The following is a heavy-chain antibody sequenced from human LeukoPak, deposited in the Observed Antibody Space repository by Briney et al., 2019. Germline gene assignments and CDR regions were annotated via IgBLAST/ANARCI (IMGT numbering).Heavy chain of an antibody. CDR2: IYTSGST. J-gene: IGHJ4*02. D-gene: IGHD2-2*02. V-gene: IGHV4-4*07. CDR1: GGSISSYY. Sequence: SETLSLTCTVSGGSISSYYWSWIRQPAGKGLEWIGRIYTSGSTNYNPSLKSRVTMSVDTSKNQFSLKLSSVTAADTAVYYCARMRCSSTSCYTRYYFDYWGQGTLVTVSS. CDR3: ARMRCSSTSCYTRYYFDY.